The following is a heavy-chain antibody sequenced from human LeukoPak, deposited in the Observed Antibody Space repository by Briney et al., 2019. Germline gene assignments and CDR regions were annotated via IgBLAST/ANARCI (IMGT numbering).Heavy chain of an antibody. CDR3: ARDRSSGYYGNSDY. V-gene: IGHV3-48*02. CDR2: ISSSSSTI. Sequence: GGSLRLSCAASGFTFSSCSMNWVRQAPGKGLEWVSYISSSSSTIYYADSVKGRFTISRDNAKNSLYLQMNSLRDEDTAVYYCARDRSSGYYGNSDYWGQGTLVTVSS. CDR1: GFTFSSCS. D-gene: IGHD3-22*01. J-gene: IGHJ4*02.